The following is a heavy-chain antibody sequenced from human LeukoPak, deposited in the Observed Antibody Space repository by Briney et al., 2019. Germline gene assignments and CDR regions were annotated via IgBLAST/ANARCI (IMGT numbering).Heavy chain of an antibody. D-gene: IGHD1-26*01. CDR1: GGSIINYY. Sequence: PSETLSLTCTVSGGSIINYYWSWIRQPPGKGLEWIGYIYYSGSTNYNPSLKSRVTISVDTSKNQFSLKLSSVTAADTAVYYCARDGPSGSNPWGQGTLVTVSS. J-gene: IGHJ5*02. CDR2: IYYSGST. CDR3: ARDGPSGSNP. V-gene: IGHV4-59*01.